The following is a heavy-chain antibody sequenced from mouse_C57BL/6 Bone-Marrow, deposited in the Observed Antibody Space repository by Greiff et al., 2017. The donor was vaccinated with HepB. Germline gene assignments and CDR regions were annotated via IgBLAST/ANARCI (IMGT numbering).Heavy chain of an antibody. CDR3: ARREYYSNYYAMDY. Sequence: QVQLQQPGAELVKPGASVKLSCKASGYTFTSYWMHWVKQRPGQGLEWIGMIHPNSGSTNYNEKFKSKATLTVDKSSSTAYMQLSSLTSEDSAVYYCARREYYSNYYAMDYWGQGTSVTVSS. CDR2: IHPNSGST. V-gene: IGHV1-64*01. CDR1: GYTFTSYW. J-gene: IGHJ4*01. D-gene: IGHD2-5*01.